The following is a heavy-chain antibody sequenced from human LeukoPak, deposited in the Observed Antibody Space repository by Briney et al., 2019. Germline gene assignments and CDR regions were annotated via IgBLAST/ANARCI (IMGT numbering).Heavy chain of an antibody. V-gene: IGHV4-39*07. J-gene: IGHJ3*02. CDR3: ARDVSGRRAFDI. CDR1: GGSISSSSYY. Sequence: PSETLSLTCTVSGGSISSSSYYWGWIRQPPGKGLEWIGSIYYSGSTYYNPSLKSRVTISVDTSKNQFSLKLSSVTAADAAVYYCARDVSGRRAFDIWGQGTMVTVSS. D-gene: IGHD1-26*01. CDR2: IYYSGST.